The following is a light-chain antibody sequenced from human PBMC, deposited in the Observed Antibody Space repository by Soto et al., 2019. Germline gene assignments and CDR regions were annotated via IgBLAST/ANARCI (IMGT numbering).Light chain of an antibody. V-gene: IGKV3-20*01. CDR1: QSVSSSY. J-gene: IGKJ5*01. Sequence: EIVLTQSPGTLSLSPGGRATLSCRASQSVSSSYLAWYQQKPGQAPRLLIYDISSRATGIPDRFSGSVSGTDFTLTITRLEPEDFAVFYCQQYGSSEIIFGQGTRLEIK. CDR3: QQYGSSEII. CDR2: DIS.